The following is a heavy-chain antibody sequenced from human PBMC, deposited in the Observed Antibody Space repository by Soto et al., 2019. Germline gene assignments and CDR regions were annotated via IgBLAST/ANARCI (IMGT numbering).Heavy chain of an antibody. CDR3: VKGEYYYDSSGYYPFDY. J-gene: IGHJ4*02. CDR2: INSDGSST. D-gene: IGHD3-22*01. V-gene: IGHV3-74*01. Sequence: PGGSLRLSCAASGFSFSGSVMHWVRQAPGKGLVWVSRINSDGSSTYYADSVKGRFTISRDNAKNTLYLQMNSLRAEDTAVYYCVKGEYYYDSSGYYPFDYWGQGTLVTVSS. CDR1: GFSFSGSV.